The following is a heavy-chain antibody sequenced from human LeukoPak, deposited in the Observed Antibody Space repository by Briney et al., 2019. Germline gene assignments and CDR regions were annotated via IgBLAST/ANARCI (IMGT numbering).Heavy chain of an antibody. V-gene: IGHV5-51*01. Sequence: GESLKISCKGSGYSFTSYWIGWVRQMPGKGLEWMGIIYPGDSDTRYRPSFQGQVTISADKSISTAYLQWSSLKASDTAMYYCARLSGAVVPAAPLEYWGQGTLVTVSS. J-gene: IGHJ4*02. CDR1: GYSFTSYW. CDR2: IYPGDSDT. CDR3: ARLSGAVVPAAPLEY. D-gene: IGHD2-2*01.